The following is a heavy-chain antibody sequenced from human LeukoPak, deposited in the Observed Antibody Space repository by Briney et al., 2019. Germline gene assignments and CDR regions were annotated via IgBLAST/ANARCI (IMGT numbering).Heavy chain of an antibody. D-gene: IGHD3-22*01. Sequence: SETLSLTCTVSGGSISSYYWSWIRQPPGKGLEWIGYIYYSGSTNYNPSLKSRVTISVDTSKNQFSLKLSSVTAADTAVYYCARGGDYDSSGLYNDGFDIWGQGTMVTVSS. J-gene: IGHJ3*02. CDR2: IYYSGST. CDR1: GGSISSYY. V-gene: IGHV4-59*01. CDR3: ARGGDYDSSGLYNDGFDI.